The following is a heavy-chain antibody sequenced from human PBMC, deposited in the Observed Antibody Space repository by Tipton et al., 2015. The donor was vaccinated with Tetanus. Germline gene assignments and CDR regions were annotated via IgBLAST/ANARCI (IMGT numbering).Heavy chain of an antibody. CDR1: GGSIRSGDYQ. J-gene: IGHJ4*02. CDR3: ARANYEFPNKGPFDS. V-gene: IGHV4-61*08. Sequence: TLSLTCTVSGGSIRSGDYQWNWIRQPPGKGLEWLAYISDSGRTNSNYFLKSRITISRDTSKSQFSLKLTSVTAADTAVYYCARANYEFPNKGPFDSWGQGTLVTVSS. CDR2: ISDSGRT. D-gene: IGHD3/OR15-3a*01.